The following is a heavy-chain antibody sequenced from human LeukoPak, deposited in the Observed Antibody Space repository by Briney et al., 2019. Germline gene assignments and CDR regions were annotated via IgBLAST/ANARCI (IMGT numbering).Heavy chain of an antibody. V-gene: IGHV3-23*01. CDR1: GFTFSTYS. Sequence: GGSLRLSCAASGFTFSTYSMNWVRQAPGKGLEWVSAISGSGGSTYYADSVKGRFTISRDNSKNTLYLQMHSLRAEDTTVYYCAKEGYCSGGSCYSAASGPFDCWGQGTLVTVSS. D-gene: IGHD2-15*01. CDR3: AKEGYCSGGSCYSAASGPFDC. CDR2: ISGSGGST. J-gene: IGHJ4*02.